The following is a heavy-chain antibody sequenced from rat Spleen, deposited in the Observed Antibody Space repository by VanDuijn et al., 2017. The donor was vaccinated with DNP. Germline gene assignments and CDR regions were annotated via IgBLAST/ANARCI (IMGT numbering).Heavy chain of an antibody. D-gene: IGHD1-12*02. CDR2: ISYSGTT. V-gene: IGHV3-1*01. Sequence: EVQLQESGPGLVKPSQSLSLTCSVTAYSITTNYWGWIRKFPGNKMEWIGHISYSGTTTYSPSLKSRISITRDTSKNQFFLQLNSVTTEDTATYYCASYYYDGYYAMDAWGQGTSVTVSS. J-gene: IGHJ4*01. CDR1: AYSITTNY. CDR3: ASYYYDGYYAMDA.